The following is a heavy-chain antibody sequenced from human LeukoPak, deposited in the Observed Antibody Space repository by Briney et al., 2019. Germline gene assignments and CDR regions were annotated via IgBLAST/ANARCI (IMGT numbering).Heavy chain of an antibody. CDR3: ARGDIVVVVAATGWFDP. J-gene: IGHJ5*02. CDR1: GATFSSYA. CDR2: IIPIFGTA. Sequence: SVKVSCKASGATFSSYAISWVRQAPGQGLEWMGGIIPIFGTANYAQKFQGRVTITTDESTSTAYMELSSLRSEDTAVYYCARGDIVVVVAATGWFDPWGQGTLVTVSS. D-gene: IGHD2-15*01. V-gene: IGHV1-69*05.